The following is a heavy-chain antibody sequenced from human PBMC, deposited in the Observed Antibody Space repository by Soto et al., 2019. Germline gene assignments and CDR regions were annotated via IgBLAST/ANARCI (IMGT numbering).Heavy chain of an antibody. CDR1: GFTFSSYW. D-gene: IGHD2-15*01. CDR2: INSDGSST. J-gene: IGHJ5*02. V-gene: IGHV3-74*01. CDR3: ARSIAAGVNWFDP. Sequence: EVQLVESGGGLVQPGGSLRLSCAASGFTFSSYWMHWVRQAPGKGLVWVSRINSDGSSTSYADSVKGRFTISRDNAKNTLYLQMNSLRAEDTAVYYGARSIAAGVNWFDPWGQGTLVTVSS.